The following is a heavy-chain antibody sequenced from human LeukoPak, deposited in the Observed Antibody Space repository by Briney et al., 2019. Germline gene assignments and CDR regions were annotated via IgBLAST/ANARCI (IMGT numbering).Heavy chain of an antibody. CDR3: ARVGAKLTGVGWYFDL. CDR2: IYYSGST. D-gene: IGHD3-9*01. CDR1: GGSISSYY. V-gene: IGHV4-59*01. Sequence: SETLSLTCTVSGGSISSYYWGWVRQPPGKGLEWIGYIYYSGSTTYNPSLKSRVTVSVDTSKNQFSLNLSSVTAADTAVYYCARVGAKLTGVGWYFDLWGRGTLVTVSS. J-gene: IGHJ2*01.